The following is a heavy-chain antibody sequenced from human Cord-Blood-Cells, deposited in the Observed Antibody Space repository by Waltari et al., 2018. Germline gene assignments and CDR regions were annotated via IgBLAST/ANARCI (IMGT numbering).Heavy chain of an antibody. CDR3: ATIPDYYYGMDV. CDR2: FDPEDGET. Sequence: QVQLVQSGAEVKKPGASVKVTCKVSGYTLTALSMHWVRQAPGKGLEWMGGFDPEDGETIYAQKFQGRVTMTEDTSTDTAYMELSSLRSEDTAVYYCATIPDYYYGMDVWGQGTTVTVSS. J-gene: IGHJ6*02. V-gene: IGHV1-24*01. CDR1: GYTLTALS.